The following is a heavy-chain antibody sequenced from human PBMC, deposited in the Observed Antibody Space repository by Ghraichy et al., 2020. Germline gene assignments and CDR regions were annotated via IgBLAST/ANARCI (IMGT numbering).Heavy chain of an antibody. CDR2: INHSGST. V-gene: IGHV4-34*01. CDR1: GGSFSGYY. Sequence: SQTLSLTCAVYGGSFSGYYWSWIRQPPGKGLEWIGEINHSGSTNYNPSLKSRVTISVDTSKNQFSLKLSSVTAADTAVYYCARGPNSGSYFGSYYYYMDVWGKGTTVTVSS. CDR3: ARGPNSGSYFGSYYYYMDV. J-gene: IGHJ6*03. D-gene: IGHD1-26*01.